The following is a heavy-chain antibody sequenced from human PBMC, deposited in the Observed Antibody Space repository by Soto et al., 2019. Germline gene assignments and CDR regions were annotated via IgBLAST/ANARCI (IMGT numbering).Heavy chain of an antibody. CDR1: GDSISTVDYF. D-gene: IGHD2-15*01. CDR2: IYKSTTT. Sequence: SETLSLTCSASGDSISTVDYFWAWIRQPPGQALEYIGYIYKSTTTYYNPSFESRVAISLDTSKSQFSLTVTSVTAADTAVYFCARGRYCLTGRCFPNWFDSWGQGTLVTVSS. V-gene: IGHV4-30-4*01. CDR3: ARGRYCLTGRCFPNWFDS. J-gene: IGHJ5*01.